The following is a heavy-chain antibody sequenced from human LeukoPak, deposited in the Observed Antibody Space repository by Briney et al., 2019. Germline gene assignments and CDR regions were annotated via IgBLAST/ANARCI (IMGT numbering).Heavy chain of an antibody. CDR3: ARGPGRGRAMDY. CDR1: GFTFSSYW. CDR2: IKQDGSEK. Sequence: GGSLRLSCAASGFTFSSYWMNWVRQVPGKGLEWVANIKQDGSEKYYVDSVKGRFTISRDNAKNSLYLQMNSLRAEDTAVYYCARGPGRGRAMDYWGQGTLVTVSS. J-gene: IGHJ4*02. V-gene: IGHV3-7*01. D-gene: IGHD2-2*01.